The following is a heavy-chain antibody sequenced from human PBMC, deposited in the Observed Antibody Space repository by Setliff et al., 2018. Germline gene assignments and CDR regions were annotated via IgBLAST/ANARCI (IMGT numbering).Heavy chain of an antibody. CDR1: GGSISSSSYY. D-gene: IGHD5-12*01. CDR3: ARGRVEMATITPFDY. CDR2: IYYSGST. J-gene: IGHJ4*02. V-gene: IGHV4-39*06. Sequence: PSETLSLICTVSGGSISSSSYYWGWIRQPPGKGLEWIGSIYYSGSTYYNPSLKSRVTISVDTSKNQFPLKLSSVTAADTAVYYCARGRVEMATITPFDYWGQGTLVTVSS.